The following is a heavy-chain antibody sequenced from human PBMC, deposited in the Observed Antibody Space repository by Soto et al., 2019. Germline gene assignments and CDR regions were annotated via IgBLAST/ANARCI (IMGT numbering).Heavy chain of an antibody. CDR2: ISYDGSNK. D-gene: IGHD6-19*01. J-gene: IGHJ4*02. CDR1: GFTFSSYG. V-gene: IGHV3-30*18. Sequence: QVQLVESGGGVVQPGRSLRLSCAASGFTFSSYGMHWVRQAPGKGLEWVAVISYDGSNKYYADSVKGRFTISRDNSKNTLYLQMNSLRAEDTAVYYCAKETDYSSGRPFDYWGQGTLVTVSS. CDR3: AKETDYSSGRPFDY.